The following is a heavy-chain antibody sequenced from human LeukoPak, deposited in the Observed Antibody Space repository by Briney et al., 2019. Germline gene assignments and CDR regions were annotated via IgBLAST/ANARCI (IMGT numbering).Heavy chain of an antibody. V-gene: IGHV3-74*03. CDR3: ARGTKGCDI. CDR2: IKSDGSST. D-gene: IGHD2-8*01. J-gene: IGHJ3*02. Sequence: PGGSLRLSCAASGFNFGDYWMRWVRQAPGKGLEWVSHIKSDGSSTTYADSVKGRFTISRDNAKNTLYLQMNSLRVEDTAVYYCARGTKGCDIWGQGTMVTVSA. CDR1: GFNFGDYW.